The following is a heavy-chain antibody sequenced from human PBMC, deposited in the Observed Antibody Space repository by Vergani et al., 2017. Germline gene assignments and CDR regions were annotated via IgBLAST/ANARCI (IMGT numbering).Heavy chain of an antibody. V-gene: IGHV3-9*01. J-gene: IGHJ3*02. Sequence: VQLVESGGGVVQPGRSLRLSCAASGFTFSSYGMHWVRQAPGKGLEWVSGISWNSGSIGYADSVKGRFTISRDNAKNSLYLQMNSLRAEDTALYYCAKDIRDYGDYQGGAFDIWGQGTMVTVSS. CDR1: GFTFSSYG. D-gene: IGHD4-17*01. CDR3: AKDIRDYGDYQGGAFDI. CDR2: ISWNSGSI.